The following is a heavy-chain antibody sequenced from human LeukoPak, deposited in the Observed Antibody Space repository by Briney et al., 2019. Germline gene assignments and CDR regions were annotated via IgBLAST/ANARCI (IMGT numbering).Heavy chain of an antibody. CDR3: AKGGCSSITCYTNC. CDR1: GFTFADYG. Sequence: GGSLRLSCAASGFTFADYGMHWVRQAPGKGLEWVSSISWNSANIAYADSVKGRFTISRDNARNSLYLQMNSLGAEDMALYYCAKGGCSSITCYTNCWGQGTLVTVSS. V-gene: IGHV3-9*03. CDR2: ISWNSANI. J-gene: IGHJ4*02. D-gene: IGHD2-2*02.